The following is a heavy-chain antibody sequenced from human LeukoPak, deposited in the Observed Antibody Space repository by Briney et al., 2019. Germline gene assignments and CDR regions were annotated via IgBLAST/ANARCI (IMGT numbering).Heavy chain of an antibody. V-gene: IGHV4-59*01. CDR1: GGSISGFY. CDR3: ARGLLVGNTGYYFDY. D-gene: IGHD1-26*01. Sequence: SETLSLTRTVSGGSISGFYWTWIRQPPGKGLEWIGYIYYSGSTNYHPSLKSRVTLSVDTSKNQFSLKLSSVTAADTAVYYCARGLLVGNTGYYFDYWGQGALVTVSS. CDR2: IYYSGST. J-gene: IGHJ4*02.